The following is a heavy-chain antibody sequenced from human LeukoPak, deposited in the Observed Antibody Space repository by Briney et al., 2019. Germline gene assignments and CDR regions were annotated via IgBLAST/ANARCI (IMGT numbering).Heavy chain of an antibody. Sequence: ASVKVSCKASGYTFTSYDSNWVRQATGQGLEWMGWMNPNSGNTGYAQKFQGRVTMTRNTSISTAYMELSSLRSEDTAVYYCARVQLAGFWSDYYRNWFDPWGQGTLVTVSS. CDR2: MNPNSGNT. V-gene: IGHV1-8*01. D-gene: IGHD3-3*01. CDR3: ARVQLAGFWSDYYRNWFDP. J-gene: IGHJ5*02. CDR1: GYTFTSYD.